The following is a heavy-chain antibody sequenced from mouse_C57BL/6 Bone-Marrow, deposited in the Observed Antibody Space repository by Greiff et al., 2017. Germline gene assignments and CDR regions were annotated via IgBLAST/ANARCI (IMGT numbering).Heavy chain of an antibody. V-gene: IGHV1-64*01. CDR3: ARWLRRRYFDV. D-gene: IGHD2-2*01. Sequence: QVQLQQPGAELVKPGASVKLSCKASGYTFTSYWMHWVKQRPGQGLEWIGMIHPNSGSTNYNEKFKSKATLTVDKSSSTAYMQLSSLTSEDSAVYYCARWLRRRYFDVWGTGTTVTVSS. J-gene: IGHJ1*03. CDR2: IHPNSGST. CDR1: GYTFTSYW.